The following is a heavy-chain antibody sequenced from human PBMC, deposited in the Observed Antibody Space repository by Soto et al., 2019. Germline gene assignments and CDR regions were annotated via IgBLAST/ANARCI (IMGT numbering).Heavy chain of an antibody. Sequence: QVQLQESGPGLVKPSGTLSLTCAVSGGSISTSNWWSWVRQPPGKGLEWIGEVYHSGSTNYNPSCKSRVAMSVDTSKNQFSLKLNSVTAADTALYYCARTSTSATRFDYWGQGSLVTASS. CDR1: GGSISTSNW. V-gene: IGHV4-4*02. J-gene: IGHJ4*02. CDR3: ARTSTSATRFDY. D-gene: IGHD1-1*01. CDR2: VYHSGST.